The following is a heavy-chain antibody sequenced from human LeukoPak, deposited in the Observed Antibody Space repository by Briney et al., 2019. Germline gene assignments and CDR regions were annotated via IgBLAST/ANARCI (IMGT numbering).Heavy chain of an antibody. D-gene: IGHD5-12*01. J-gene: IGHJ4*02. CDR1: GFTFSSYS. V-gene: IGHV3-23*01. CDR2: ISGSGGDT. CDR3: ARVAAGYEFPFDY. Sequence: GGSLRLSCAASGFTFSSYSMSWVRQAPGKGLEWVSVISGSGGDTFYADSVKGRFTISRDNSKNTLYLQMNSLRAEDTAVYYCARVAAGYEFPFDYWGQGTLVTVSS.